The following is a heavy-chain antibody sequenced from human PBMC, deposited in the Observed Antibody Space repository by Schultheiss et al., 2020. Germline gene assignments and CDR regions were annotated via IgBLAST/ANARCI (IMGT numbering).Heavy chain of an antibody. CDR1: GGSISTPY. J-gene: IGHJ4*02. Sequence: SETLSLTCTVSGGSISTPYWSWIRQSAGKGLEWIGRIYTSGTTNYNPSLKSRVTMSLDTSKNQFSLKLSSVTAADTAVYYCATYTRGWDFFDSWGQGTLVTVS. V-gene: IGHV4-4*07. D-gene: IGHD6-19*01. CDR3: ATYTRGWDFFDS. CDR2: IYTSGTT.